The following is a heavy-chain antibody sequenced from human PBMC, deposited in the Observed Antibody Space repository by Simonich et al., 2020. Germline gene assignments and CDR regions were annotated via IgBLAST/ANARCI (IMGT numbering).Heavy chain of an antibody. CDR1: GFTFDDYG. V-gene: IGHV3-20*01. Sequence: EVQLVESGGGVVRPGGSLRLSCAASGFTFDDYGMSWVSQAPGKGREWVSGINWNGVSTGYADSVKGRFTISRDNAKNSLYLQMNRLRAEDTALYHCARGRNDFDYWGQGTLVTVSS. CDR2: INWNGVST. J-gene: IGHJ4*02. D-gene: IGHD1-1*01. CDR3: ARGRNDFDY.